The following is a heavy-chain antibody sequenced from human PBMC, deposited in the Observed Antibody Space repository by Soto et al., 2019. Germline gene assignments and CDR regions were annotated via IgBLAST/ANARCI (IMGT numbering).Heavy chain of an antibody. CDR1: GGSISSGDYY. D-gene: IGHD2-8*01. CDR3: ARHGALDY. CDR2: ILYSGTT. V-gene: IGHV4-30-4*01. Sequence: QVQLQESGPGLVKPSQTLSLTCTVSGGSISSGDYYWSWIRQPPGKGLEGIGYILYSGTTNYNPSLERRLTISVDTSKNPFSLKLTSVTAADTAVYYCARHGALDYWGRGTLVTVSS. J-gene: IGHJ4*02.